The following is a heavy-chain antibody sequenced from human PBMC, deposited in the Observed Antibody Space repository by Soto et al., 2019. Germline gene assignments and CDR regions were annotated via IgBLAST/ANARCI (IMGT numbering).Heavy chain of an antibody. CDR2: ISYDGSNK. V-gene: IGHV3-30-3*01. Sequence: QVQLVESGGGVVQPGRFLRLSCAASGFTFSSYAMHWVRQAPGKGLEWVAVISYDGSNKYYADSVKGRFTISRDNSKNTLYLQMNSLRAEDTAVYYCARRVGGYNLDYWGQGTLVTVSS. CDR1: GFTFSSYA. J-gene: IGHJ4*02. D-gene: IGHD5-18*01. CDR3: ARRVGGYNLDY.